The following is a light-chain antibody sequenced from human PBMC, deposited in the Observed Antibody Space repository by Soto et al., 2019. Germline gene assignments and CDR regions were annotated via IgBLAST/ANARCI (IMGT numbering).Light chain of an antibody. CDR2: GAS. J-gene: IGKJ2*01. V-gene: IGKV3-20*01. CDR3: QQYGSSPPYT. Sequence: EILLTQSPVTLSLSPGERATLSCRASQSVSSTYLAWYQQKPGQAPKLLIYGASSRATGIPDRFSGSGSGTDFTLTISRLEPEDFAGYYCQQYGSSPPYTFGQGTKLEIK. CDR1: QSVSSTY.